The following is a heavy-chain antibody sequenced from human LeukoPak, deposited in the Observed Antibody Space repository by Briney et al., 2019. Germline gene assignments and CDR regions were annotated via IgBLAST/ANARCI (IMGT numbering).Heavy chain of an antibody. CDR2: INPNSGGT. J-gene: IGHJ4*02. CDR1: GGTFSSYA. CDR3: ARVGFDYYDSSGF. V-gene: IGHV1-2*06. Sequence: ASVKVSCKASGGTFSSYAISWVRQAPGQGLEWMGRINPNSGGTNYAQKFQGRVTMTRDTSISTAYMELSRLRSDDTAVYYCARVGFDYYDSSGFWGEGTLVTVSS. D-gene: IGHD3-22*01.